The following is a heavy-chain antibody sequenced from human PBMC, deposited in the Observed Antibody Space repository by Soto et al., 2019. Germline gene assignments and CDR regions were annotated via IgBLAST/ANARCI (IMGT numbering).Heavy chain of an antibody. J-gene: IGHJ4*02. D-gene: IGHD3-10*01. CDR1: GFTFSSYA. V-gene: IGHV3-30-3*01. Sequence: QVQLVESGGGVVQPGRSLRLSCAASGFTFSSYAMHWVRQAPGKGLEWVAVISYDGSNKYYADSVKGRFTISRDNSKNTLYLQMNSLRAEDTAVYYCAREGGYYGSGSHFDYWGQGTPVTVST. CDR2: ISYDGSNK. CDR3: AREGGYYGSGSHFDY.